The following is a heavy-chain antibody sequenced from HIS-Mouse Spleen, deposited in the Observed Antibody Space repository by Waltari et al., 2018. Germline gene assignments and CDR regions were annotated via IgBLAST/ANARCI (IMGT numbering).Heavy chain of an antibody. J-gene: IGHJ5*02. V-gene: IGHV4-59*01. CDR3: ARARQLVSLYNWFDP. CDR2: ST. D-gene: IGHD6-13*01. Sequence: STNYNPSLKSRVTISVDTSKNQFSLKLSSVTAADTAVYYCARARQLVSLYNWFDPWGQGTLVTVSS.